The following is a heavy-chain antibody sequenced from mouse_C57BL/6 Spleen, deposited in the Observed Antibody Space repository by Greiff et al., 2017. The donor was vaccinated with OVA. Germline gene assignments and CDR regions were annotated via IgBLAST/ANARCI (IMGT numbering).Heavy chain of an antibody. CDR1: GYSITSGYY. Sequence: EVKLVESGPGLVKPSQSLSLTCSVTGYSITSGYYWNWIRQFPGNKLEWMGYISYDGSNNYNPSLKNRISITRDTSKNQFFLKLNSVTTEDTATYYCARRDYYGSGGAMDYWGQGTSVTVSS. CDR3: ARRDYYGSGGAMDY. V-gene: IGHV3-6*01. CDR2: ISYDGSN. D-gene: IGHD1-1*01. J-gene: IGHJ4*01.